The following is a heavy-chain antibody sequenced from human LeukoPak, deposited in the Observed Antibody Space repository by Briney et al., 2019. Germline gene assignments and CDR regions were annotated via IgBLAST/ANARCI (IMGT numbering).Heavy chain of an antibody. CDR3: ARDCYFDSCY. CDR2: IYSGGST. D-gene: IGHD2-15*01. CDR1: GFTFSRDS. V-gene: IGHV3-53*01. Sequence: GGSLRLSCAASGFTFSRDSMNWVRQAPGKGLEWVSVIYSGGSTYYVDSVRGRFTISRDNSKNTLYLQMDSLRAEDTAMYYCARDCYFDSCYWGQGTLVTVSS. J-gene: IGHJ4*02.